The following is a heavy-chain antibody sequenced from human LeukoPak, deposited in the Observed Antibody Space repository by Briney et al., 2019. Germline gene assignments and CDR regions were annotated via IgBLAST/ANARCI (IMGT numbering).Heavy chain of an antibody. V-gene: IGHV4-59*01. CDR1: GGSLSSYY. D-gene: IGHD4-17*01. J-gene: IGHJ4*02. CDR2: FYYTGTT. CDR3: ASKSTDHGELRFNY. Sequence: SETLSLTCTVSGGSLSSYYWSWIRQPPGKGLEWIGYFYYTGTTNYNPSLKSRVTISVDTSKNQFSLKVNSVTAADTGVYYCASKSTDHGELRFNYWGQGTLVTVSS.